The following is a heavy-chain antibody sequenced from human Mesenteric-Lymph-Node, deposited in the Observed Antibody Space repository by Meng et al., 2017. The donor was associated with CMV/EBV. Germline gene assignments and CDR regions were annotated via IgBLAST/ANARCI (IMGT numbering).Heavy chain of an antibody. V-gene: IGHV3-23*01. Sequence: GESLKISCGASGFTFSTSGMTWVRQAPGKGLEWILSISDSGSSRYSADSVMGRFTISRDNSKNTLYLQMNSLRAEDTAVYYCAKMDCSISCSHFDFWGQGALVTVSS. CDR1: GFTFSTSG. CDR3: AKMDCSISCSHFDF. CDR2: ISDSGSSR. D-gene: IGHD2-2*01. J-gene: IGHJ4*02.